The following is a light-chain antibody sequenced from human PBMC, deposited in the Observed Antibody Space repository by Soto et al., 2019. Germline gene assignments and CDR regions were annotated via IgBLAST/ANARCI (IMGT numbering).Light chain of an antibody. J-gene: IGKJ3*01. Sequence: DIQMTQSPSSLSASVGDRVTITCQASQDIRKYLNWYQQKPGRAPKLLIFGASNLETGDPSRLSMSGYGTDFTVTFSCLRPEEIATYYCQHYDHRTQVTCGPGTKVAIK. CDR2: GAS. V-gene: IGKV1-33*01. CDR3: QHYDHRTQVT. CDR1: QDIRKY.